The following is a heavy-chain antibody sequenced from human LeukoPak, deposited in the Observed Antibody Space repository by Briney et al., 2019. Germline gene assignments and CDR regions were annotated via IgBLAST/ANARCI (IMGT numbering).Heavy chain of an antibody. CDR2: IYYSGST. V-gene: IGHV4-59*01. Sequence: SETLSLTCTVSGGSISSYYWGWIRQPPGKGLEWIGYIYYSGSTNYNPSLKSRVTISVDTSKNQFSLKLTSVTAADTAVSYCASRIYGDYGYYYGMDVWGQGTTVTVSS. CDR1: GGSISSYY. D-gene: IGHD4-17*01. J-gene: IGHJ6*02. CDR3: ASRIYGDYGYYYGMDV.